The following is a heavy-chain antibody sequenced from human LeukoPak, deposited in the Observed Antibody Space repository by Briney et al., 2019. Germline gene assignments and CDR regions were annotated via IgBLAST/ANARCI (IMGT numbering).Heavy chain of an antibody. CDR3: ARVLWFGELPSPFDY. Sequence: ASVKVSCKASGYTFTSYDINWVRQATGQGLEWMGWINPNSGGTNYAQKFQGRVTMTRDTSTSTAYMELSRLRSDDTAVYYCARVLWFGELPSPFDYWGQGTLVTVSS. J-gene: IGHJ4*02. CDR2: INPNSGGT. D-gene: IGHD3-10*01. V-gene: IGHV1-2*02. CDR1: GYTFTSYD.